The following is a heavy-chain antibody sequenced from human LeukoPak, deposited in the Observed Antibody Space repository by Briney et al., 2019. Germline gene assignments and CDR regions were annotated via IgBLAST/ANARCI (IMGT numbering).Heavy chain of an antibody. V-gene: IGHV3-30*18. CDR1: GFTFSSYG. CDR2: ISYDGSNK. J-gene: IGHJ1*01. D-gene: IGHD6-19*01. Sequence: PGRSLRLSCAASGFTFSSYGMRWVRQAPGKGLEWVAVISYDGSNKYYADSVKGRFTISRDNSKNTLYLQMNSLRAEDTAVYYCAKDPLPYSSGWQYFQHWGQGTLVTVSS. CDR3: AKDPLPYSSGWQYFQH.